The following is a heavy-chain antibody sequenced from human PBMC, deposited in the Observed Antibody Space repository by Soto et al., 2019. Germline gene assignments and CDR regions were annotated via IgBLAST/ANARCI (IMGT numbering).Heavy chain of an antibody. J-gene: IGHJ6*02. CDR1: GGSFSGYY. D-gene: IGHD3-10*01. V-gene: IGHV4-34*01. CDR2: INHSGST. CDR3: ARGPGHGSGSYYPYYYYYGMDV. Sequence: SETLSLTCAVYGGSFSGYYWSWIRQPPGKGLEWIGEINHSGSTNYNPSLKSRVTISVDTSKTQFSLKLSSVTAADTAVYYCARGPGHGSGSYYPYYYYYGMDVWGQGTTVTVSS.